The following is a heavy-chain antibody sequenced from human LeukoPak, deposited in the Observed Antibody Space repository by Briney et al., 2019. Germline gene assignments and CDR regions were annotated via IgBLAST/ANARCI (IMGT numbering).Heavy chain of an antibody. J-gene: IGHJ6*03. Sequence: ASVKVSCKASGYTFTSYGISWVRQAPGQGLEWMGWISAYNGNTNYAQKLQGRVTMTTDTSTSTAYMELRSLRSDDTAVYYCARDMISGLLWFGEFSSYMDVWGKGTTVTVSS. CDR3: ARDMISGLLWFGEFSSYMDV. CDR2: ISAYNGNT. CDR1: GYTFTSYG. V-gene: IGHV1-18*01. D-gene: IGHD3-10*01.